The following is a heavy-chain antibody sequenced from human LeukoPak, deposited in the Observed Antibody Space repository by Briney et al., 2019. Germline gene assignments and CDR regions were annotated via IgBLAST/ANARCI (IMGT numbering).Heavy chain of an antibody. Sequence: PGGSLRLSCAASGFTFSSYAMHWVRQAPGKGLEWVAVISYDGSNKYYADSVKGRFTISRDNSKNTLYLQMNSLRAEDTAVHYCASGSSWNLDYWGQGTLVTVSS. CDR1: GFTFSSYA. CDR3: ASGSSWNLDY. D-gene: IGHD6-13*01. V-gene: IGHV3-30-3*01. J-gene: IGHJ4*02. CDR2: ISYDGSNK.